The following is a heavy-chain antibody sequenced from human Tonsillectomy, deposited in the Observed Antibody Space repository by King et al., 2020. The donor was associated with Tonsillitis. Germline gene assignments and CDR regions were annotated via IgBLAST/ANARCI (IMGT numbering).Heavy chain of an antibody. CDR3: ARGRKSMIGNAFEI. J-gene: IGHJ3*02. Sequence: QLVQSGAEVKKPGSSVKVSCKVSGGTFNTYAINWVRRAPGLGLEWVGGIFPMFETPTYAQKFRGRVTVTADESTSTAYMALSSLTSEDTAVYYCARGRKSMIGNAFEIWGQGTMVTVSS. D-gene: IGHD3-16*01. CDR2: IFPMFETP. V-gene: IGHV1-69*12. CDR1: GGTFNTYA.